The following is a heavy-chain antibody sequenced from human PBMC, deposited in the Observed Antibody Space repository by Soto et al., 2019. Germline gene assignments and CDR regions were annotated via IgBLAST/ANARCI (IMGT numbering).Heavy chain of an antibody. CDR3: AKDRALLWFQESSDAFDM. CDR2: ITGTGSAT. V-gene: IGHV3-23*01. Sequence: EVQLLESGGGLVQPGGSLRLSCAASGFLFSDYAMSWVRQAPGKGLEWVASITGTGSATHHADSVKGRFIISRDNSENTVYLQMNSLRADDTAIYYCAKDRALLWFQESSDAFDMWGQGAMVTVAS. CDR1: GFLFSDYA. D-gene: IGHD3-10*01. J-gene: IGHJ3*02.